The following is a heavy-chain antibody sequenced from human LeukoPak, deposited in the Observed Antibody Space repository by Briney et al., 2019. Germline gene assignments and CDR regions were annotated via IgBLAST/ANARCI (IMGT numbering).Heavy chain of an antibody. J-gene: IGHJ5*02. CDR3: ARDNYDSSGYYP. CDR1: GGTFSSYA. D-gene: IGHD3-22*01. Sequence: ASAKVSCKASGGTFSSYAIRWVRHAPGQGLEWMGRIIPILGIANYAQTFQGRVTITADKSTSTAYMELSSLRSEETAVYYCARDNYDSSGYYPWGQGTLVTVSS. V-gene: IGHV1-69*10. CDR2: IIPILGIA.